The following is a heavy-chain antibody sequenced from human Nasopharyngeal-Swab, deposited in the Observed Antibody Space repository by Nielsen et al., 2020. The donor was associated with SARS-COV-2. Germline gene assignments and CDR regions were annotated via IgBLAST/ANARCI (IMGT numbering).Heavy chain of an antibody. CDR3: VRALGEEGDY. Sequence: GVSLRLSCEASEFTFSRYGMHWVRQAPGKGLEWVAVIWYDGTNRYYADSVKDRITISRDNSKNTLDLQMNSLKAVDTAIYYCVRALGEEGDYWGQGTPVTVSS. CDR2: IWYDGTNR. CDR1: EFTFSRYG. V-gene: IGHV3-33*01. D-gene: IGHD3-10*01. J-gene: IGHJ4*02.